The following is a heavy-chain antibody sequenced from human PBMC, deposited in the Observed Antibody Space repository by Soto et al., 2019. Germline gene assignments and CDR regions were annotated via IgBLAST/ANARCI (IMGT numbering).Heavy chain of an antibody. CDR3: AAEPTVDSSGLLCDY. Sequence: SVTVSCKASGGTFSSYAISWVRQAPGQGLEWMGGIIPIFGTANYAQKFQERVTITRDMSTSTAYMELSSLRSEDTAVYYCAAEPTVDSSGLLCDYWGQRTMGTVSA. J-gene: IGHJ4*02. D-gene: IGHD6-19*01. V-gene: IGHV1-69*05. CDR1: GGTFSSYA. CDR2: IIPIFGTA.